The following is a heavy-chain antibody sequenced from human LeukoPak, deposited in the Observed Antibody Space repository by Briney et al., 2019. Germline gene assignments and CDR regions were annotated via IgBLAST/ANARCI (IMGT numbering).Heavy chain of an antibody. Sequence: SETLSLTCTVSGYSVSGGYYWGWIRQPPGKGLEWIGSMYHSGDTYYNPSLKSRVTISVDTSKNQLSLKLSSVTAADTAVYYCARSKAHLSTSWYGTWFDPWGQGTLVTVSS. V-gene: IGHV4-38-2*02. CDR3: ARSKAHLSTSWYGTWFDP. CDR2: MYHSGDT. J-gene: IGHJ5*02. CDR1: GYSVSGGYY. D-gene: IGHD2-2*01.